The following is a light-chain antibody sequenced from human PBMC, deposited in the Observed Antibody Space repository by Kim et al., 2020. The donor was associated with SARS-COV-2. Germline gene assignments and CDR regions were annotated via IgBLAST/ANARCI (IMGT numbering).Light chain of an antibody. CDR2: AAS. Sequence: AYVGDSVTITCRASQDISSWLAWYQQKPGKAPKLLISAASSLQSGGPSRFSGSGSGTDFTLTISSLQPEDFASYYCQRADSFPLGFGGGTKVDIK. CDR3: QRADSFPLG. CDR1: QDISSW. J-gene: IGKJ4*01. V-gene: IGKV1-12*01.